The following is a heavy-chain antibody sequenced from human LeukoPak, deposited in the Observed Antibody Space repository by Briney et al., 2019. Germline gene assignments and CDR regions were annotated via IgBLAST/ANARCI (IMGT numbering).Heavy chain of an antibody. V-gene: IGHV1-2*02. J-gene: IGHJ4*02. CDR2: INPNSGGT. D-gene: IGHD3-22*01. CDR1: GYTFTGYY. Sequence: ASVKVSCKASGYTFTGYYMHWVRQAPGQGLEWMGWINPNSGGTNYAQKFQGRVTVTRDTSISTAYMELSRLRSDDTAVYYCARSPTSYDSSGYLPYWGQGTLVTVSS. CDR3: ARSPTSYDSSGYLPY.